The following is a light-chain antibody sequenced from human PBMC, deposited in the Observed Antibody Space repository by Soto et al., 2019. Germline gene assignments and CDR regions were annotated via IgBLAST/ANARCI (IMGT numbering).Light chain of an antibody. CDR3: LQDYSFPRT. Sequence: AIEVTQSACSVSASVGDRVTLTCLASQGIRNDLSWYQQKPGKAPKLLIYAASSLQSGVPSRFSGSGSGTDFTLTISSLQPEDFATYYCLQDYSFPRTFGGGTKVDIK. J-gene: IGKJ4*01. V-gene: IGKV1-6*02. CDR2: AAS. CDR1: QGIRND.